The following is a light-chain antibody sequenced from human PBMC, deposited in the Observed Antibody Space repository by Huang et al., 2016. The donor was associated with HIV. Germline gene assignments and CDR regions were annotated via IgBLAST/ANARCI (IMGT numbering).Light chain of an antibody. CDR3: MKGTHWPPRT. J-gene: IGKJ1*01. V-gene: IGKV2-30*02. CDR2: NVS. CDR1: QTLVHTDGNTY. Sequence: DVIMTQSPLLLPVTLGQPAAISCRCSQTLVHTDGNTYLNWFLLRPGQSPRRLIYNVSNRDAGVQDIFTGSGSGIEYTLTISRGKAEDIGMYYCMKGTHWPPRTFGQGTNMEIK.